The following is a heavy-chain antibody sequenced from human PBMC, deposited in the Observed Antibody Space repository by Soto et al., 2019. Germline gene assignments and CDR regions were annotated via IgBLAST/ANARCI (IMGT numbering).Heavy chain of an antibody. CDR1: GFTFSNYA. CDR3: ARRGQGYSSSPRGFDF. J-gene: IGHJ4*02. CDR2: ISYDGSNT. Sequence: GGSLRLSCAASGFTFSNYAMHWVRQAPGKGLEWVAVISYDGSNTYYADSVKGRFTISRDNSKNTLYLQMNSLRAEDTAVYYCARRGQGYSSSPRGFDFWGQGVQVTVSS. D-gene: IGHD6-6*01. V-gene: IGHV3-30-3*01.